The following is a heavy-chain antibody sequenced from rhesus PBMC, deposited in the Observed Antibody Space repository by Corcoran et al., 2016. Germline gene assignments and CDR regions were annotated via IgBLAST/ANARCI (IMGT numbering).Heavy chain of an antibody. J-gene: IGHJ3*01. CDR1: GFSIRTSGMG. D-gene: IGHD2-8*01. CDR3: ARSRGSYCSGGVCYADAFDF. V-gene: IGHV2-174*01. Sequence: QVTLKESGPALVKPTQTLTLPCTFSGFSIRTSGMGVGWIRQPPGKAPDWLALIYWDDDKYYSTSLKSRLTISKDTSKNQVVLTMTNMDPVDTATYYCARSRGSYCSGGVCYADAFDFWGQGLRVTVSS. CDR2: IYWDDDK.